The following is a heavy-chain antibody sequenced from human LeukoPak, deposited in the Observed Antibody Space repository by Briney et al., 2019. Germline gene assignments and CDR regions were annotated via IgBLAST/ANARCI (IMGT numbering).Heavy chain of an antibody. D-gene: IGHD3-10*01. V-gene: IGHV1-8*01. CDR2: MSPNSGNT. J-gene: IGHJ5*02. Sequence: ASVKVSCKASGYTFTSYDINWVRQATGQGLEWMGWMSPNSGNTGYAQKFQGRVTMTRNTSISTAYMELSSLRSEDTAVYYCARGGPETGTLMVRGAPRKPNWFDPWGQGTLVTVSS. CDR1: GYTFTSYD. CDR3: ARGGPETGTLMVRGAPRKPNWFDP.